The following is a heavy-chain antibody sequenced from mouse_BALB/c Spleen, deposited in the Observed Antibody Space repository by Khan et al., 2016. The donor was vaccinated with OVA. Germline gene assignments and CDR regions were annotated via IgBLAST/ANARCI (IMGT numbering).Heavy chain of an antibody. Sequence: QGVESGGGLVQPGGSRKLSCAASGFTFSSYGMHWVRQAPEKGLEWVAYISGDSNTIYYADTVKGRFTISRDNPKNTLFLRMTSLMSEDTAMYYCATSYFYGYYFDYWGPGTTLTVSS. V-gene: IGHV5-17*02. CDR3: ATSYFYGYYFDY. J-gene: IGHJ2*01. CDR1: GFTFSSYG. D-gene: IGHD1-1*01. CDR2: ISGDSNTI.